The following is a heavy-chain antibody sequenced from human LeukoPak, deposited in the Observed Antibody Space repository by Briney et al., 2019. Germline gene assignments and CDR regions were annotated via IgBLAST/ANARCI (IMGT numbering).Heavy chain of an antibody. CDR2: IYLRDGST. J-gene: IGHJ4*02. CDR3: ARDQEGFDY. V-gene: IGHV1-46*01. Sequence: GASVKVSCKASGYTFTSNYIHWVRQAPGQGLEWMGMIYLRDGSTSYAQKFQGRVTVTRDTSTSTVHMELSGLGSEDTAVYYCARDQEGFDYWGQGTLVTVSS. CDR1: GYTFTSNY.